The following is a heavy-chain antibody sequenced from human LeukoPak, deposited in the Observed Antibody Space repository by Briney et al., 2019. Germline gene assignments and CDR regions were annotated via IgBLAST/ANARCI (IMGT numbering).Heavy chain of an antibody. V-gene: IGHV3-21*01. Sequence: GGSLRLSCVGSGFTFSNYSMNWVRQAPGKGLEWVSSISSSSSHTYYADSVKGRFTISRDNAKNAVYLQMNSLTADDTAVYYCAKLILISADDWGQGTLVTVSS. J-gene: IGHJ4*02. CDR3: AKLILISADD. CDR2: ISSSSSHT. CDR1: GFTFSNYS. D-gene: IGHD3-22*01.